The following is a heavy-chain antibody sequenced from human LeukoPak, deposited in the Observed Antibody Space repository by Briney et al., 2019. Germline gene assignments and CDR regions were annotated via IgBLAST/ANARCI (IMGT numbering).Heavy chain of an antibody. CDR2: IYTSGST. CDR3: ARVEEGYGSGRRGNFYYYYMDV. Sequence: PSQTLSLTCTVSGGSISSGSYYWSWIRQPAGKGLEWIGRIYTSGSTNYNPSLKSRVTISVDTSKNQFSLKLSSVTTADTAVYYCARVEEGYGSGRRGNFYYYYMDVWGKGTTVTISS. D-gene: IGHD3-10*01. CDR1: GGSISSGSYY. V-gene: IGHV4-61*02. J-gene: IGHJ6*03.